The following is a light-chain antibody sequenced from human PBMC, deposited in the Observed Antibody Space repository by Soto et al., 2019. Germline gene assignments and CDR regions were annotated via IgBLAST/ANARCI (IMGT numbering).Light chain of an antibody. CDR1: QSISSW. V-gene: IGKV1-5*03. CDR2: KAS. CDR3: QQYHSYSLT. J-gene: IGKJ4*01. Sequence: DIQMTQSPSTLSASVGDRVTITCWASQSISSWLAWYQQKPGKAPKLLIYKASSLEGGVPSRFSGSGSGTDSTLTISSLQPDDFATYYCQQYHSYSLTFGGGTKV.